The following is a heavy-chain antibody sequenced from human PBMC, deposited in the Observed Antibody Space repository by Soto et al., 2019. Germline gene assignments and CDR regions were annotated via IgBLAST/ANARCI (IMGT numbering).Heavy chain of an antibody. Sequence: QVQLVQSGAEVKKPGSSVKVSCKASGGTFSSYAISWVRQAPGQGLEWMGGIIPISGTENYAQKFQGRVTITADETTSTAYMELSSLRSEDTAVNYCAIDHRDTYYYDSSGYSGFDYWGQGTLVTVSS. CDR1: GGTFSSYA. V-gene: IGHV1-69*01. J-gene: IGHJ4*02. D-gene: IGHD3-22*01. CDR3: AIDHRDTYYYDSSGYSGFDY. CDR2: IIPISGTE.